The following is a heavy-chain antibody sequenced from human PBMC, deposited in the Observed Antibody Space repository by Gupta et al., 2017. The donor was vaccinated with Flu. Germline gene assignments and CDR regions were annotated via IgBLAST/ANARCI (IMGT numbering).Heavy chain of an antibody. Sequence: QVQPVQSRAAVKKPGASVKVSCKAPGYTFTTYDINWVRQATGKGLEWMGWLNPNSGYTVYAQKFQDRVTMTRNTSISTAYMELSSLRSEDTAVYNCARDLGYCSSTSCYSAGMDVWGKGTTVTVSA. CDR2: LNPNSGYT. J-gene: IGHJ6*04. CDR1: GYTFTTYD. D-gene: IGHD2-2*01. V-gene: IGHV1-8*01. CDR3: ARDLGYCSSTSCYSAGMDV.